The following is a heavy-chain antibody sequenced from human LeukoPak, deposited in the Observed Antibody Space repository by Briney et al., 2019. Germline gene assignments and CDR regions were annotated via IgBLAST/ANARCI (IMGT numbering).Heavy chain of an antibody. Sequence: GGSLRLSCAASGFTLYHYGMSWVRQAPGKRLEWVAVISYDGSNKYYADSVKGRFTISRDNSKNTLYLQMNSLRAEDTAVYYCAKHLGDQPLGDYWGQGTLVTVSS. CDR3: AKHLGDQPLGDY. V-gene: IGHV3-30*18. CDR2: ISYDGSNK. D-gene: IGHD3-16*01. J-gene: IGHJ4*02. CDR1: GFTLYHYG.